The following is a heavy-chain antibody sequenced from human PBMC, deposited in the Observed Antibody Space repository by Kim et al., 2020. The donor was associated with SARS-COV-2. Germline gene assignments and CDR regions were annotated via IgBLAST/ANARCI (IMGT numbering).Heavy chain of an antibody. CDR1: GFTFDDYA. CDR2: ISGDGGST. CDR3: AKGYSSSWYPYGMDV. D-gene: IGHD6-13*01. J-gene: IGHJ6*02. Sequence: GGSLRLSCAASGFTFDDYAMHWVRQAPGKGLEWVSLISGDGGSTYYADSVKGRFTISRDNSKNSLYLQMNSLRTEDTALYYCAKGYSSSWYPYGMDVWGQGTTVTVSS. V-gene: IGHV3-43*02.